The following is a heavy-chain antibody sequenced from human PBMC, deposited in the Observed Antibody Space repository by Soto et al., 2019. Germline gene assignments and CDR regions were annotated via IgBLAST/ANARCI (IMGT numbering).Heavy chain of an antibody. V-gene: IGHV1-46*02. CDR3: IAEVPSSRYFES. D-gene: IGHD6-6*01. Sequence: LLVQSGAEVKTPGASVKTSCRTSGYTLNSHYIHWVRQAPGQGLEWMGTLSPIGHKTYYAQKAQGRVARTRETSTSTVYTGLTSLPFEDTAVYFCIAEVPSSRYFESWGQGTLVTVSS. CDR1: GYTLNSHY. J-gene: IGHJ4*02. CDR2: LSPIGHKT.